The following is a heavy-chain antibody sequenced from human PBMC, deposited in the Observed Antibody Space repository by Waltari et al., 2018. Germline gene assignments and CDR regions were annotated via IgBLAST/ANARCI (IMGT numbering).Heavy chain of an antibody. D-gene: IGHD3-3*01. J-gene: IGHJ5*02. V-gene: IGHV4-34*01. CDR2: IRHPGNT. CDR1: GASFSSYY. CDR3: TRGGNYDFWSHSPFVDP. Sequence: VQLQQWGAGLLKPSETLSLTCSVSGASFSSYYWGWVRHVPGKGLEWIGQIRHPGNTNYNPSLQSRVAISIDTSRNQFSLRVFSVTAADTGLYFCTRGGNYDFWSHSPFVDPWGQGTQVTVSS.